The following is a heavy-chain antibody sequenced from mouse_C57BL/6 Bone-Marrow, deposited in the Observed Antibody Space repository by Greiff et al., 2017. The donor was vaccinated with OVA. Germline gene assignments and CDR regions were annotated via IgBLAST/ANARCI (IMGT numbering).Heavy chain of an antibody. CDR2: IYPRSGNT. V-gene: IGHV1-81*01. CDR1: GYTFTSYG. J-gene: IGHJ1*03. Sequence: QVQLKQSGAELARPGASVKLSCKASGYTFTSYGISWVKQRTGQGLEWIGEIYPRSGNTYYNEKFKGKATLTADKSSSTAYMELRSLTSADSAVYFCARSPITTVGDWYFDVWGTGTTVTVSS. CDR3: ARSPITTVGDWYFDV. D-gene: IGHD1-1*01.